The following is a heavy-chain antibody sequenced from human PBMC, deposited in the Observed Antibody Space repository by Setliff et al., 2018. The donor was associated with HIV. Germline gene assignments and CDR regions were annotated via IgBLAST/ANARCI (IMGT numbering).Heavy chain of an antibody. V-gene: IGHV1-46*01. Sequence: WASVKVSCKTSGYTFTNYYVHWVRQAPGQGLEWMGIINPSGGSTIYAQKFQDRVTMTRDTSTGTVYMELSSLRSEDTAVYYCAREGPLYDFWSGYIDYWGQGILVTVSS. D-gene: IGHD3-3*01. CDR2: INPSGGST. CDR1: GYTFTNYY. J-gene: IGHJ4*02. CDR3: AREGPLYDFWSGYIDY.